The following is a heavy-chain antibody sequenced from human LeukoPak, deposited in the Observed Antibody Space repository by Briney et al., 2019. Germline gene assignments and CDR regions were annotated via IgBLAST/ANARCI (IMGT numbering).Heavy chain of an antibody. CDR2: IYYSGST. CDR3: ARGDQGWLRFVY. D-gene: IGHD5-12*01. CDR1: GGSISSYY. V-gene: IGHV4-59*01. J-gene: IGHJ4*02. Sequence: PSETLSLTCTVSGGSISSYYWSWIRQPPGKGLEWIGYIYYSGSTNYNPSLKSRVTISVDTSKNQFSLKLSSVTAADTAVYYCARGDQGWLRFVYWGQGTLVTVSS.